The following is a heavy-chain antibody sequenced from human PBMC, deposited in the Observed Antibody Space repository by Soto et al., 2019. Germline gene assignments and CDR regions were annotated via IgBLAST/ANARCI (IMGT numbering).Heavy chain of an antibody. CDR2: ISSSSSTI. J-gene: IGHJ4*02. CDR3: ARTQYRITMVRGVLDY. Sequence: GGSLRLSCAASGFTFSSYSMNWVRQAPGKGLEWVSYISSSSSTIYYADSVKGRFTISRDNAKNPLYLQMNSLSAEDTAVYYCARTQYRITMVRGVLDYWGQGTLVTVSS. CDR1: GFTFSSYS. V-gene: IGHV3-48*01. D-gene: IGHD3-10*01.